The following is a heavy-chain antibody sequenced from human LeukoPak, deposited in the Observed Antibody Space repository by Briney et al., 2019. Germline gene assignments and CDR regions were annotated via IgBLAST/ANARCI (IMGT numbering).Heavy chain of an antibody. CDR2: ISSSSSYI. CDR1: GFTFSSYS. CDR3: ARSMTTVTTFDY. D-gene: IGHD4-17*01. J-gene: IGHJ4*02. V-gene: IGHV3-21*01. Sequence: GGSLRLSCAASGFTFSSYSMNWVRQAPGKGLEWVSSISSSSSYIYYADSVKGRFTISRDNAKNSLYLQMNSQIAEDTAVYYCARSMTTVTTFDYWGQGTLVTVPS.